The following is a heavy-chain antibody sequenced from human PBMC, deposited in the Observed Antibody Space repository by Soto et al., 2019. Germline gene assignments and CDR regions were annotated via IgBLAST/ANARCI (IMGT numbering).Heavy chain of an antibody. CDR2: ISGSGGST. D-gene: IGHD3-16*01. CDR3: GKDGGWGYDAFEI. V-gene: IGHV3-23*01. Sequence: EVQLLESGGGLVQPGGSLRLSCAASGFTFSSYAMSWVRQAPGKGLEWISAISGSGGSTYYADSVKGRFTISRDNSKNTLYLQMSCLRGEDTAGYYCGKDGGWGYDAFEIWGQGTMVAVSS. J-gene: IGHJ3*02. CDR1: GFTFSSYA.